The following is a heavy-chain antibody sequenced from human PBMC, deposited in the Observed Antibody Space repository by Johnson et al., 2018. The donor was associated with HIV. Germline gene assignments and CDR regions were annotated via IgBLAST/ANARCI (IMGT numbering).Heavy chain of an antibody. J-gene: IGHJ3*02. D-gene: IGHD6-13*01. CDR2: IWYDGSHK. CDR1: GFTFSSYG. Sequence: QVQLVESGGGVVQPGKSLRLSCAASGFTFSSYGMHWVRQAPGKGLEWVAVIWYDGSHKYYADSVKGRFTISRDNAKNTLYLQMNSLRAEDTAVYYCARALRRAAEEDIWGQGTMVTVSS. CDR3: ARALRRAAEEDI. V-gene: IGHV3-30*19.